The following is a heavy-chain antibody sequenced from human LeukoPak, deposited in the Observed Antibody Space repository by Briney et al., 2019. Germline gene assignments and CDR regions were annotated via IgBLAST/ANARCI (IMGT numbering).Heavy chain of an antibody. V-gene: IGHV3-49*04. CDR2: IRRRAYGGAA. CDR1: GFAFDDFA. J-gene: IGHJ4*02. CDR3: SRNGLVDFDY. Sequence: GQSLRLSCTTSGFAFDDFAMSWVRQPAGRGLEWVGFIRRRAYGGAAEYAASVKGRFIISKDDSKGIAYLQMNSPKTEDTAVYYCSRNGLVDFDYWGQGSRVIVS.